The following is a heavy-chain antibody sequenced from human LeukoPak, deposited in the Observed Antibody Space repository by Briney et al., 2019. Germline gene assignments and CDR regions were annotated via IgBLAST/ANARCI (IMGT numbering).Heavy chain of an antibody. J-gene: IGHJ4*02. CDR1: GGSMSSYY. Sequence: SETLSLTCTVSGGSMSSYYWSWIRQPPGKGLEWMGYIYYSGSTKYNPSLKSRVTISVDTSKNQFSLKLSSVTAADTAGYYCARGARAGYNLEPFDYWGQGTLVTVSS. D-gene: IGHD5-24*01. CDR3: ARGARAGYNLEPFDY. V-gene: IGHV4-59*08. CDR2: IYYSGST.